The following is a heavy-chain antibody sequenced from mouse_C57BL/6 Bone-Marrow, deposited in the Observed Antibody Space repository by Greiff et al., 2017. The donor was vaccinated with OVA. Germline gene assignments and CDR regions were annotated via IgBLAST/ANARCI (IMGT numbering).Heavy chain of an antibody. D-gene: IGHD2-5*01. CDR3: ARNNYSNSRYWYFDV. V-gene: IGHV5-17*01. Sequence: EVQRVESGGGLVKPGGSLKLSCAASGFTFSDYGMHWVRQAPEKGLEWVAYISSGSSTIYYADTVKGRFTISRDNAKNTLFLQMTSLRSEDTAMYYCARNNYSNSRYWYFDVWGTGTTVTVSS. CDR2: ISSGSSTI. J-gene: IGHJ1*03. CDR1: GFTFSDYG.